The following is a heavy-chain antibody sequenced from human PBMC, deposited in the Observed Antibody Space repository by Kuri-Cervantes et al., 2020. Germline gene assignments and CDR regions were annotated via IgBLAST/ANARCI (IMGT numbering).Heavy chain of an antibody. J-gene: IGHJ2*01. Sequence: GESLKISCKGSGYSFTSYWIGWVRQMPGKGLEWMGIIYPGDSDTRYRPSFQGQVTMSVDKSISTAYLQWSSLKASDTAMYYCARRGYCSGGSCYHNYWYFDLWGRGTLVTVSS. CDR3: ARRGYCSGGSCYHNYWYFDL. V-gene: IGHV5-51*01. CDR2: IYPGDSDT. D-gene: IGHD2-15*01. CDR1: GYSFTSYW.